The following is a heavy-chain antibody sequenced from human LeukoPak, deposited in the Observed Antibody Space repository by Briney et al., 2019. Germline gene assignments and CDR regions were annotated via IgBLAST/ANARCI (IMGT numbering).Heavy chain of an antibody. CDR3: ARVGGGYCSSTSCYTWDY. J-gene: IGHJ4*02. CDR2: INPNSGGT. Sequence: ASVKVSCKASGYTFTGYYMHWVRQAPGQGLEWMGWINPNSGGTNYAQKFQGRVTMTRDTSISTAYMGLSRLRSDDTAVYYCARVGGGYCSSTSCYTWDYWGQGTLVTVSS. V-gene: IGHV1-2*02. CDR1: GYTFTGYY. D-gene: IGHD2-2*02.